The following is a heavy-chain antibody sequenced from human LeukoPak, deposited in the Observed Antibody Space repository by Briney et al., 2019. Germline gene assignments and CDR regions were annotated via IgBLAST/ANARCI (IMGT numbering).Heavy chain of an antibody. CDR1: GGSISSSSYY. J-gene: IGHJ4*02. CDR2: IYYSGST. D-gene: IGHD4-17*01. V-gene: IGHV4-39*07. Sequence: RSSETLSLTCTVSGGSISSSSYYWGWIRQPPGKGLEWIGSIYYSGSTYYNPSLKSRVTISVDTSKNQFSLKLSSVTAADTAVYYCARVQVFGDYPYFDYWGQGTLVTVSS. CDR3: ARVQVFGDYPYFDY.